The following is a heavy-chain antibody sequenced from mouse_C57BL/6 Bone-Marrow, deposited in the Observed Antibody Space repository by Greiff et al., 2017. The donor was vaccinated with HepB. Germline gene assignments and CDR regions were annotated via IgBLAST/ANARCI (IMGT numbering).Heavy chain of an antibody. D-gene: IGHD2-2*01. CDR2: IYPGSGST. V-gene: IGHV1-55*01. Sequence: QVQLQQSGAELVKPGASVKMSCKASGYTFTSYWITWVKQRPGQGLEWIGDIYPGSGSTNYNEKFKSKATLTVDTSSSTAYMQLSSLTSEDSAVYYCARRSGYHYAMDYWGQGTSVTVSS. CDR1: GYTFTSYW. CDR3: ARRSGYHYAMDY. J-gene: IGHJ4*01.